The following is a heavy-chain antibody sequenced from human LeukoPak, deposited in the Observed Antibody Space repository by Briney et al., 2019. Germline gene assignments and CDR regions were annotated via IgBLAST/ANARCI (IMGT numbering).Heavy chain of an antibody. CDR3: ARGSPFYFDY. J-gene: IGHJ4*02. Sequence: SQTLSLTCAISGDTVSTNSATWNWIRLSPSRGLEWPGRTYYRSKWYNDYAVSVKSRITINPDTSKNQFSLQLNPVTPEDTAVFHCARGSPFYFDYWGQGTLVTVSS. D-gene: IGHD6-6*01. V-gene: IGHV6-1*01. CDR1: GDTVSTNSAT. CDR2: TYYRSKWYN.